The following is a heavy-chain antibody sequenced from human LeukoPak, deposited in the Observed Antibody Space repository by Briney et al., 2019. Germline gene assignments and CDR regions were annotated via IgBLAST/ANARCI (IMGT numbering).Heavy chain of an antibody. CDR1: GFTFSSYS. V-gene: IGHV3-48*04. J-gene: IGHJ3*02. Sequence: GGSLRLSCAASGFTFSSYSMNWVRQAPGKGLEWLAYISARTPTIYYADSVKGRFTISRDNAKNSLYLQMNSLRAEDTAVYYCARGARDAFDIWGQGTMVTVSS. CDR2: ISARTPTI. CDR3: ARGARDAFDI. D-gene: IGHD5-12*01.